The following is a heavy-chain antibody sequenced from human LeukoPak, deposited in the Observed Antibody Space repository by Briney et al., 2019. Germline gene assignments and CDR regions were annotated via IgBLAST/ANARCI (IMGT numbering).Heavy chain of an antibody. CDR2: INPNHGDT. CDR3: ARARGGYDYRWFDP. J-gene: IGHJ5*02. V-gene: IGHV1-2*02. CDR1: GYTFTGYY. Sequence: ASVKVSCKASGYTFTGYYMHWVRQAPGQGLEWMGWINPNHGDTNYAQKFQGRVTMTRDTSISTAYMELSRLRSDDTAVYYCARARGGYDYRWFDPWGQGTLVTVSS. D-gene: IGHD5-12*01.